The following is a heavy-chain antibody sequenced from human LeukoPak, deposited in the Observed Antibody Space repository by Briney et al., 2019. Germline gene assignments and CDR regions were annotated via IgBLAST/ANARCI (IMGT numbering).Heavy chain of an antibody. CDR1: GGSISGYY. D-gene: IGHD1-26*01. Sequence: SETLSLTCTVSGGSISGYYWNWIRQPPGKGLEWIGYIYYSGSTNYNPSLKSRVTMSVATSKNQFSLKLSSVTAADTAVYYCARQLVGATTSRFDYWGQGTLVTVSS. CDR3: ARQLVGATTSRFDY. CDR2: IYYSGST. V-gene: IGHV4-59*08. J-gene: IGHJ4*02.